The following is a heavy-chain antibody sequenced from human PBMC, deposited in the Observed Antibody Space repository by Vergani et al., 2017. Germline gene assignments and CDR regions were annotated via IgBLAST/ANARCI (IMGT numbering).Heavy chain of an antibody. CDR2: ISSSSSSI. V-gene: IGHV3-48*01. CDR1: GFTFSSYN. CDR3: ARGSTVTTLYFYYGMDV. Sequence: EVQLLESGGGLVQPGGSLRLSCAASGFTFSSYNMNWVRQAPGKGLEWLSYISSSSSSIYYADSVKGRFTISRDNAKNSLNLQMNSLRAEDTAVYYCARGSTVTTLYFYYGMDVWGQGTTVTVSS. J-gene: IGHJ6*02. D-gene: IGHD4-17*01.